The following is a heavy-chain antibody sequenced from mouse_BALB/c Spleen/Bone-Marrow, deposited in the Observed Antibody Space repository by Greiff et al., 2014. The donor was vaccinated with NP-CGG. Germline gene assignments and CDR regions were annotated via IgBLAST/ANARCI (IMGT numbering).Heavy chain of an antibody. CDR2: IDPANGNT. V-gene: IGHV14-3*02. J-gene: IGHJ2*01. Sequence: DVKLVESGAELVKPGASVKLSCTASGFNIKDTYMHWVKQRPEQGLEWIGRIDPANGNTKYDPKFQGKATITADTSSNTAYLQLSSLTSEDTAVYYCARYYYGSSCFDYWGQGTTLTVSS. CDR3: ARYYYGSSCFDY. CDR1: GFNIKDTY. D-gene: IGHD1-1*01.